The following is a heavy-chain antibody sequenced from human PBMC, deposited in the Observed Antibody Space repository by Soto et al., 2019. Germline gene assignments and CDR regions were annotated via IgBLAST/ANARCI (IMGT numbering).Heavy chain of an antibody. CDR2: ISYDGSNK. CDR1: GFTFSSYG. D-gene: IGHD6-19*01. V-gene: IGHV3-30*18. CDR3: AKAAQSSGWYLGYIQH. J-gene: IGHJ1*01. Sequence: QVQLVESGGGVVQPGRSLRLSCAASGFTFSSYGMHWVRQAPGKGLEWVAVISYDGSNKYYADSVKGRFTISRDNSKNTLYLQMNSLRAEDTAVYYCAKAAQSSGWYLGYIQHWGQGTLVTVSS.